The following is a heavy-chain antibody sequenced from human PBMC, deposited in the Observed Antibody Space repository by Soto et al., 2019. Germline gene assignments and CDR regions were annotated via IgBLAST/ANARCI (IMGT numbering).Heavy chain of an antibody. CDR2: IYWDDDK. V-gene: IGHV2-5*02. D-gene: IGHD3-10*01. CDR1: GFSLTTSRVG. Sequence: QITLKESGPTLVKPTQTLTLTCTFSGFSLTTSRVGVGWIRQPPGKALEWLALIYWDDDKRYSPSLKTRLTITKDTSKNQVVLTMTNMDPVDTATYYCAYYTSPAYGSGSLFDYWGQGTLVTVSS. J-gene: IGHJ4*02. CDR3: AYYTSPAYGSGSLFDY.